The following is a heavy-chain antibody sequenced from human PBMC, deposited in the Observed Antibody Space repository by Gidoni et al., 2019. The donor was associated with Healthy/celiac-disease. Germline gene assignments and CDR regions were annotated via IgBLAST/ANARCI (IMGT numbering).Heavy chain of an antibody. CDR3: ARLGGITMVRGVIRSTLAFDY. CDR2: ISSSGSTI. Sequence: EVQLVESGGGLVQPGGSLRLSCAASGFTFSSYEMTWVRQAPGKGLGWVSYISSSGSTIYYADSVKGRFTISRDNAKNSLYLQMNSLRAEDTAVYYCARLGGITMVRGVIRSTLAFDYWGQGTLVTVSS. J-gene: IGHJ4*02. V-gene: IGHV3-48*03. CDR1: GFTFSSYE. D-gene: IGHD3-10*01.